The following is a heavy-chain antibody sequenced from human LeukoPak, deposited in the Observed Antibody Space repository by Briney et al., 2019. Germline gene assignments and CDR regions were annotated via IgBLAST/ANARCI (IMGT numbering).Heavy chain of an antibody. J-gene: IGHJ4*02. CDR1: GGSFSGYY. D-gene: IGHD3-10*01. V-gene: IGHV4-59*01. Sequence: KTSETLSLTCAVYGGSFSGYYWSWIRQPPGKGLEWIGYIYYSGSTNYNPSLKSRVTISVDTSKNQFSLKLSSVTAADTAVYYCARVPVVGGLCFDYWGQGTLVTVSS. CDR2: IYYSGST. CDR3: ARVPVVGGLCFDY.